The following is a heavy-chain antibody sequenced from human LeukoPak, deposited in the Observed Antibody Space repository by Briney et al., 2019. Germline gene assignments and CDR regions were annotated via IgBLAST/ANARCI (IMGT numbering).Heavy chain of an antibody. J-gene: IGHJ5*02. CDR1: GGSFSGYY. V-gene: IGHV4-34*01. D-gene: IGHD5-24*01. CDR3: ARGDDWFDP. CDR2: INHSGST. Sequence: NPSETLSLTCAVYGGSFSGYYWSWIRQPPGKGLEWIGEINHSGSTNYNPSLKSRVTISVDTSKNQFSLKLNSVTAADTAVFYCARGDDWFDPWGQGTLVTVSS.